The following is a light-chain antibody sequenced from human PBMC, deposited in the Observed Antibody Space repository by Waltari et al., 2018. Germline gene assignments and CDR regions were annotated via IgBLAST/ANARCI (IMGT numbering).Light chain of an antibody. J-gene: IGLJ3*02. CDR2: GKN. CDR1: TLRNYY. CDR3: NSRDSSGDHWV. V-gene: IGLV3-19*01. Sequence: SSELTQDPAVSVALGLTVRITCQGDTLRNYYANWYQQKPGQAPVVVIYGKNNRPSGIPDRFSGSSSRDTASLTITGTQAEDEADYYRNSRDSSGDHWVFGGGTKLTVL.